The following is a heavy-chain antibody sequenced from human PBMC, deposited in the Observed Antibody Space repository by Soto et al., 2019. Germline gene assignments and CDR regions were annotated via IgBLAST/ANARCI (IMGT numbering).Heavy chain of an antibody. CDR1: DVSLSGYY. D-gene: IGHD3-9*01. Sequence: PPEAVSLPCGVYDVSLSGYYWSWIRQPPGKGLEGIGEINHSGSTNYNPTLKSRVTISGDTSKSQLSLELSTVSAADTAVYYCARGDSDWFLKKSYYFDNWGQGTMVTVSS. J-gene: IGHJ4*01. V-gene: IGHV4-34*01. CDR2: INHSGST. CDR3: ARGDSDWFLKKSYYFDN.